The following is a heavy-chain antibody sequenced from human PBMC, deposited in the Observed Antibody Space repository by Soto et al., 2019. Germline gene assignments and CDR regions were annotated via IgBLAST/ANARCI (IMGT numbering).Heavy chain of an antibody. CDR1: GYTFTSY. V-gene: IGHV1-18*01. D-gene: IGHD1-26*01. Sequence: QVQLVQSGAEVKKPGASVKVSCKASGYTFTSYVSWVRQAPGQGLEWMGWISAYNGNTNYAQKLQGRVTMTTDTSTSTAYMELRRLRSDDTAVYYCARDQGGSYYYWGQGTLVTVSS. CDR2: ISAYNGNT. J-gene: IGHJ4*02. CDR3: ARDQGGSYYY.